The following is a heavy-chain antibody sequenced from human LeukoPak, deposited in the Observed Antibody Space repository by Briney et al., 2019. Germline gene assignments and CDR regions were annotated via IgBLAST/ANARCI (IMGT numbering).Heavy chain of an antibody. CDR3: ARVARTAVGIRYYFDE. CDR1: GYNFTNYG. CDR2: ISTYNGNS. V-gene: IGHV1-18*01. Sequence: GSSVKVSCNASGYNFTNYGISRVRHAPAQGLDWMGLISTYNGNSIYAQKFQGRVTMTTDTSTSTGYMDLRSLTSDDTAVYYCARVARTAVGIRYYFDEWGQGTLVSVSS. D-gene: IGHD1-14*01. J-gene: IGHJ4*02.